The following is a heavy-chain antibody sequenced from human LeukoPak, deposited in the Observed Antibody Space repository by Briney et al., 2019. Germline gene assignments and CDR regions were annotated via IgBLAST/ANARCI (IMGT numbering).Heavy chain of an antibody. J-gene: IGHJ4*02. CDR2: ISTKADGGTT. D-gene: IGHD2-21*02. V-gene: IGHV3-15*01. CDR1: GFTFTNAW. CDR3: IKSSGDWH. Sequence: GGSLRLSCTTSGFTFTNAWMSWVRQAPGKGLEWVGRISTKADGGTTDYAAPVKGRFTISRDDSKNTLYLQMNSLKTEDTAVYYCIKSSGDWHWGQGTLVTVYS.